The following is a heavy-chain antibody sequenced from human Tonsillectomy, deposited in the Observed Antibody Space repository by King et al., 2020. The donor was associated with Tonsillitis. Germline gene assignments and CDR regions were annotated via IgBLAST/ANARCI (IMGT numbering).Heavy chain of an antibody. CDR3: ARSRYYYDSSGEFDY. Sequence: LVQSGAEVKKPGASVKVSCKASGYTFTGYYMHWVRQAPGQGLEWMGRINPNSGGTNYAQKFQGRVTMTRDTSISTAYMELSRLRSDDTVVYYCARSRYYYDSSGEFDYWGQGTLVTVSS. J-gene: IGHJ4*02. V-gene: IGHV1-2*05. CDR2: INPNSGGT. CDR1: GYTFTGYY. D-gene: IGHD3-22*01.